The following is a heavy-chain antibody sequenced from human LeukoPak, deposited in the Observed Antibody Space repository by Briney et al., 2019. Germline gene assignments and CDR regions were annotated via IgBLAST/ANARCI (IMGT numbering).Heavy chain of an antibody. CDR2: ISYDGSNK. D-gene: IGHD6-13*01. CDR1: GFTFSSYA. V-gene: IGHV3-30*04. J-gene: IGHJ4*02. CDR3: ARDQIYSS. Sequence: GGSLRLSCAASGFTFSSYAMHWVRQAPGKGLEWVALISYDGSNKYYADSVKGRFTISRDNAKNSLYLQMNSLRAEDTAVYYCARDQIYSSWGQGTLVTVSS.